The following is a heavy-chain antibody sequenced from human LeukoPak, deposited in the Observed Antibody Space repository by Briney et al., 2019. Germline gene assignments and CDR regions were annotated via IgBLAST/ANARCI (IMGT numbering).Heavy chain of an antibody. J-gene: IGHJ1*01. CDR1: GFTFSDYY. D-gene: IGHD6-19*01. Sequence: GGSLRLSCAASGFTFSDYYMSWIRQAPGKGLEWVSSIDYDGGSGHYADSVKGRFTISRDNSNNTLFLHLNSLQGEDTAVYYCTRNSGWYGLSWGQGTLVTVSS. CDR3: TRNSGWYGLS. CDR2: IDYDGGSG. V-gene: IGHV3-23*01.